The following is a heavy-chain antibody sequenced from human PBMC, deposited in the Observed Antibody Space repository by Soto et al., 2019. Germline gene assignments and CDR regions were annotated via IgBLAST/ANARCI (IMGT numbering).Heavy chain of an antibody. D-gene: IGHD3-16*01. CDR2: IHGTRSII. CDR3: ARDARNADYDY. CDR1: GFTFSTHA. Sequence: EVQLVESGGGLVQPGGSLRLSCAVSGFTFSTHAMNWVRQAPGKGLEWVAYIHGTRSIIYYADSVKGRFTISRDSAKNSLFLQMDSLRDEDTAVYYCARDARNADYDYWGQGTLVTVSS. V-gene: IGHV3-48*02. J-gene: IGHJ4*02.